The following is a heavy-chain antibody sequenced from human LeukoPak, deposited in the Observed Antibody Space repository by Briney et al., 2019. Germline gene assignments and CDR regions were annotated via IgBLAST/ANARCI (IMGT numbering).Heavy chain of an antibody. J-gene: IGHJ4*02. Sequence: SETLSLTCAVYGGSFSGYYWSWIRQPPGKGLEWIGEINHSGSTNYNPSLKSRVTISVDTSKNQFSLKLSSVTAADTAVYYCARGPRFWFGDRSWFDYWGQGTLVTVSS. D-gene: IGHD3-10*01. CDR1: GGSFSGYY. CDR2: INHSGST. V-gene: IGHV4-34*01. CDR3: ARGPRFWFGDRSWFDY.